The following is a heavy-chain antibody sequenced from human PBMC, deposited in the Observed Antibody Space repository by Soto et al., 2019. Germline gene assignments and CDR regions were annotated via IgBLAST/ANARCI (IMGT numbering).Heavy chain of an antibody. CDR1: GFTFSSYS. CDR2: ISSSSSYI. V-gene: IGHV3-21*01. D-gene: IGHD5-12*01. J-gene: IGHJ3*02. Sequence: GGSLRLSCAASGFTFSSYSMNWVRQAPGKGLEWVSSISSSSSYIYYTDSVKGRFTISRDNAKNSLYLQMNRLRAEDTAVYYCARDLAVRGYSGYDDAFDIWGQGTMVTVSS. CDR3: ARDLAVRGYSGYDDAFDI.